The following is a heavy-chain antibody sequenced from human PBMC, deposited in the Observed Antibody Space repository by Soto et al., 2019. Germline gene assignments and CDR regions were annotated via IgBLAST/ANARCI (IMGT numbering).Heavy chain of an antibody. CDR2: IYYSGST. V-gene: IGHV4-59*01. CDR3: ASFIAVAGFDY. D-gene: IGHD6-19*01. CDR1: GGSISSYY. Sequence: QVQLQESGPGLVKPSETLSLTCTVSGGSISSYYWSWIRQPPGKGLEWIGYIYYSGSTNYNPSLKSRVTISVDTSKNQFSLKLSSVTAADTAVYYCASFIAVAGFDYWGQGTLVTVSS. J-gene: IGHJ4*02.